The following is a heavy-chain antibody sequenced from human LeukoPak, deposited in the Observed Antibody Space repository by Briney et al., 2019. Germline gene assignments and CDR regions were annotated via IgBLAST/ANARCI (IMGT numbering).Heavy chain of an antibody. J-gene: IGHJ5*02. D-gene: IGHD3-10*01. CDR1: GFTFSNYN. CDR3: ARDYVLLWFGELSVNWFDP. CDR2: IWYDGSNK. V-gene: IGHV3-33*08. Sequence: GGSLRLSCAASGFTFSNYNMNWVRQAPGKGLEWVAVIWYDGSNKYYADSVKGRFTISRDNSRNTLYLQMNSLRAEDTAVYYCARDYVLLWFGELSVNWFDPWGQGTLVTVSS.